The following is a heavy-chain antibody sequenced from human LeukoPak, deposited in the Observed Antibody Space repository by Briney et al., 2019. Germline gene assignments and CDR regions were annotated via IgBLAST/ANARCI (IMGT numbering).Heavy chain of an antibody. V-gene: IGHV3-11*01. CDR3: ASDARLLAD. J-gene: IGHJ4*02. CDR1: GFTFSDYY. Sequence: GGSLRLSCAASGFTFSDYYMNWIRQAPGKGLEYIAYISQSGADVSYADSVTGRFTVSRDNAKHSVFLQMNSLTAEDTAVYYCASDARLLADWDQGTLVTVSS. D-gene: IGHD3-9*01. CDR2: ISQSGADV.